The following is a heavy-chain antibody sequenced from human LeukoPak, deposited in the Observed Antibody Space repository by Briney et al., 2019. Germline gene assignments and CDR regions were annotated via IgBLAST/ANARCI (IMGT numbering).Heavy chain of an antibody. CDR1: GGSISSGGYY. CDR3: AREATGSSLGN. V-gene: IGHV4-30-2*01. Sequence: SETLSLTCTVSGGSISSGGYYWSWIRQPPGKGLEWIGYIYHSGSTYYNPSLKSRVTISVDRSKNQFSLKLSSVTAADTAVYYCAREATGSSLGNWGQGTLVTVSS. D-gene: IGHD6-13*01. CDR2: IYHSGST. J-gene: IGHJ4*02.